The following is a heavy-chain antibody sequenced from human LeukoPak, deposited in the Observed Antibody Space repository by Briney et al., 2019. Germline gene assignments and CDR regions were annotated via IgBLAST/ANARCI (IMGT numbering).Heavy chain of an antibody. Sequence: SETLSLTCVVYGGSFSGYFWSWIRQPPGKGLEWIGEITPSGSTNYSPSLKSQVSISIDTSKKKLSLRLTSVTAADSAVYYCASSFYYDSRDYWGQGTLVTVSS. D-gene: IGHD3-22*01. J-gene: IGHJ4*02. CDR3: ASSFYYDSRDY. CDR1: GGSFSGYF. CDR2: ITPSGST. V-gene: IGHV4-34*01.